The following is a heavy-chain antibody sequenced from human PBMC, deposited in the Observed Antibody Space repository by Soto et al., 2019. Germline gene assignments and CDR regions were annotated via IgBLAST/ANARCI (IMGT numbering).Heavy chain of an antibody. CDR1: GGSISSYY. V-gene: IGHV4-59*08. J-gene: IGHJ5*02. Sequence: SETLSLTCTVSGGSISSYYWSWIRQPPGKGLEWIGYIHYSGSTNYNPSLKSRVTISVDTSKNQFSLKLSSVTAADTAVYYCARMVRGVANWFDPWGQGTLVTVSS. CDR2: IHYSGST. CDR3: ARMVRGVANWFDP. D-gene: IGHD3-10*01.